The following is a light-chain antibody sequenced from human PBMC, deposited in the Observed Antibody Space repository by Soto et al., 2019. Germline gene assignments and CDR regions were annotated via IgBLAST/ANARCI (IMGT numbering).Light chain of an antibody. CDR2: EVS. CDR1: SSDIGGYRF. CDR3: SSYTSSNSLYV. V-gene: IGLV2-14*01. Sequence: QSALTQPASVSGSPEQSITISCTGASSDIGGYRFVSWYQHHPGKAPKLIIYEVSNRPSGISNRFSGSKSGNTASLTISGLQLDDEADYYCSSYTSSNSLYVFGTGTKVTVL. J-gene: IGLJ1*01.